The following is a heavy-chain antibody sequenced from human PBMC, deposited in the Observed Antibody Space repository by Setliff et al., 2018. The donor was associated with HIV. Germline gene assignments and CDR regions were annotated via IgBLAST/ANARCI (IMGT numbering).Heavy chain of an antibody. CDR2: IIPIFNTA. V-gene: IGHV1-69*13. D-gene: IGHD3-10*02. Sequence: SVKVSCKASGGTFSSYAISWVRQAPGQGFEWMGGIIPIFNTANYAQKFQGRVTITADESTSTAYMESSSMRSEDTAVYYCARIVRPSYYYYYYMDVWGKGTTVTVSS. CDR1: GGTFSSYA. CDR3: ARIVRPSYYYYYYMDV. J-gene: IGHJ6*03.